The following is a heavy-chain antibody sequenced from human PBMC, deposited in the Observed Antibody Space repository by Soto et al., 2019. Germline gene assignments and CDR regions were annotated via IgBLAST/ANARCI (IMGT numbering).Heavy chain of an antibody. D-gene: IGHD5-12*01. CDR1: GDSFNDYY. CDR3: ARESGGATATLDYYYFYMDV. CDR2: INPNGGAT. J-gene: IGHJ6*03. Sequence: ASVKVSCKTSGDSFNDYYIHWVRQAPGQGLEWMGWINPNGGATKYAQKFQGRVTVTRDTSIRTVYMELSSLRSDDTAVYYCARESGGATATLDYYYFYMDVWGKGTTVTISS. V-gene: IGHV1-2*02.